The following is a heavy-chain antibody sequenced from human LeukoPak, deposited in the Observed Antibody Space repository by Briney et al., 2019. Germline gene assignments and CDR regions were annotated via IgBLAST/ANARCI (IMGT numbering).Heavy chain of an antibody. CDR3: AKDEIPRNRVYDAFDI. Sequence: PGGTLRLSCAASEFTFGGYAMYWVRQAPDKGLEWVAVISYDGGKKYHADSVEGRFTVSRDNRKNTLYLQVNNLRAEDTAVYYCAKDEIPRNRVYDAFDIWGQGTKVTVSS. CDR2: ISYDGGKK. CDR1: EFTFGGYA. D-gene: IGHD5-24*01. J-gene: IGHJ3*02. V-gene: IGHV3-30*18.